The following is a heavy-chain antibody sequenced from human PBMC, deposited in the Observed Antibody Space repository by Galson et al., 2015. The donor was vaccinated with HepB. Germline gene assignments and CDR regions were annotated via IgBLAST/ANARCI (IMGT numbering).Heavy chain of an antibody. Sequence: CAISGDSVSSDSSAWNWIRQSPSRGLEWLGRKYYRSQWYHDYSGSLQSRITINAETSTNQFFLQLDSVTPEDTAVYYCARDGYLGLVYYFDYWGPGILVTVS. CDR1: GDSVSSDSSA. J-gene: IGHJ4*02. CDR2: KYYRSQWYH. V-gene: IGHV6-1*01. D-gene: IGHD6-25*01. CDR3: ARDGYLGLVYYFDY.